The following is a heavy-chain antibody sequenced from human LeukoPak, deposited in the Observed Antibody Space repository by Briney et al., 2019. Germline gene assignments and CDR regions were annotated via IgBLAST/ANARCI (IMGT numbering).Heavy chain of an antibody. J-gene: IGHJ4*02. Sequence: PGGSLRLSCSASGFTFRNFAISWVRQAPGKGLEWVSSIGGGDTHYADSVKGRFTISRDKSKDTLYLQMNSLRAEDTAVYYCAKDATASPYFHWFDNWGQGTQVIVSS. CDR3: AKDATASPYFHWFDN. CDR1: GFTFRNFA. V-gene: IGHV3-23*01. D-gene: IGHD3-9*01. CDR2: IGGGDT.